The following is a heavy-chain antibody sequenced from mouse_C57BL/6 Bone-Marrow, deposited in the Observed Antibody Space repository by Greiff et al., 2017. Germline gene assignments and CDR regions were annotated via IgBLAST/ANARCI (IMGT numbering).Heavy chain of an antibody. J-gene: IGHJ4*01. Sequence: LVESGPELVKPGASVKISCKASGYAFSSSWMNWVKQRPGKGLEWIGRIYPGDGDTNYNGKFKGKATLTADKSSSTAYMQLSSLTSEDSAVYFCARDKRENGYDGDYYAMDYWGQGTSVTVSS. CDR1: GYAFSSSW. CDR2: IYPGDGDT. CDR3: ARDKRENGYDGDYYAMDY. V-gene: IGHV1-82*01. D-gene: IGHD2-2*01.